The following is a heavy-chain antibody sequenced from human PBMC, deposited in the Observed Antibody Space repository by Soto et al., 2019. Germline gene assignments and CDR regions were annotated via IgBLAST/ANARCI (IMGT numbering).Heavy chain of an antibody. J-gene: IGHJ6*02. CDR3: ARDYSSGYGMDV. CDR1: GYTFGNND. CDR2: MNPNSGNT. D-gene: IGHD6-19*01. Sequence: GASVKVSCKASGYTFGNNDISWVRQATGQGLEWMGWMNPNSGNTDYAQKFQGRVTMTRNTSISTAYMELSSLRSEDTAVYYCARDYSSGYGMDVWGQGTTVTVSS. V-gene: IGHV1-8*01.